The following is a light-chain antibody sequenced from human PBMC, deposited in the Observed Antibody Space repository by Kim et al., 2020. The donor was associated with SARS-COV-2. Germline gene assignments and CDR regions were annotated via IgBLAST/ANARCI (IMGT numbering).Light chain of an antibody. J-gene: IGKJ1*01. Sequence: DIQMTQSPSTLSASVGDRVTITCRASQSISSSLAWYQQKPGKAPKLLIYKASNLESGIPSRFSGSGSGTEFTITITSLQPDDFATYYCQQYNSYWTFGQGTKVDIK. V-gene: IGKV1-5*03. CDR3: QQYNSYWT. CDR2: KAS. CDR1: QSISSS.